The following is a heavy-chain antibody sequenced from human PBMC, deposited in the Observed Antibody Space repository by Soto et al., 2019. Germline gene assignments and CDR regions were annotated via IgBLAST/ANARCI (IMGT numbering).Heavy chain of an antibody. J-gene: IGHJ4*02. CDR1: GFTFSEYA. CDR2: VSHDGRNT. V-gene: IGHV3-30*18. Sequence: GESLKISCSASGFTFSEYAMHWVRQAPGKGLEWVAVVSHDGRNTHYADSVKGRFTISRDSSKNTVSLEMTSLRAEDTAVYYCAKGGRQWLVTSDFNYWGQGALVTVSS. CDR3: AKGGRQWLVTSDFNY. D-gene: IGHD6-19*01.